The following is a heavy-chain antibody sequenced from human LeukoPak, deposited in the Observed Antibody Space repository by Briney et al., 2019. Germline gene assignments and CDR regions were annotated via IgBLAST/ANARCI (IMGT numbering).Heavy chain of an antibody. V-gene: IGHV4-59*11. CDR1: GASTASHY. J-gene: IGHJ4*02. Sequence: SETLSLTCTVSGASTASHYWTWLRQPPGKELEWIAYMFDTVSTKSNPSLKSRLTLSVDTSKKQLSLRLSSVTAADTSVYYCATIKRGSTYGYFDFWGQGIKVTVSS. D-gene: IGHD5-18*01. CDR2: MFDTVST. CDR3: ATIKRGSTYGYFDF.